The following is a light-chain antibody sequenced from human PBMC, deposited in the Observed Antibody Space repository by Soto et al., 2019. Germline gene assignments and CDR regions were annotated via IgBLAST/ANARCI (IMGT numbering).Light chain of an antibody. CDR3: VAWDANVNGWV. CDR1: ASNVESET. J-gene: IGLJ3*02. V-gene: IGLV1-44*01. Sequence: QSVLTQTPSASGAPGQTVTISCSGSASNVESETVNWYQQLPGTAPKLVVYSNTKRPSAVPDRFSASKSGTSASLAISNRQPEDEADYYWVAWDANVNGWVFGGGTKLTVL. CDR2: SNT.